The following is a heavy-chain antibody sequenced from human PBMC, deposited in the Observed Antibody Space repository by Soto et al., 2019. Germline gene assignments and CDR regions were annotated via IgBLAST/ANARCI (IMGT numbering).Heavy chain of an antibody. Sequence: QVHLVQSGAEVKKPGASVKVSCKGSGYAFTTYGITWVRQAPGQGLEWMGWISAHNGNTNYAQKLQGRVTWTRDTSTSTAYIELRSLRSEDTAVHYCARGRYGDYWGQGALVTVSS. CDR2: ISAHNGNT. J-gene: IGHJ4*02. V-gene: IGHV1-18*01. D-gene: IGHD1-1*01. CDR3: ARGRYGDY. CDR1: GYAFTTYG.